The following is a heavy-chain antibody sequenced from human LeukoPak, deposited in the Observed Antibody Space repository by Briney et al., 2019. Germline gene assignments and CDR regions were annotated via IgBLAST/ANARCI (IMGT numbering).Heavy chain of an antibody. CDR2: IYTSGST. D-gene: IGHD3-22*01. CDR3: ARSNYFYDSSGPFDY. Sequence: KPSETLSLTCTVSGGSIRSYYWSWIRQPAGKGLEWIGRIYTSGSTNYNPSLKSRVTMPVDTSKNQFSLKLSSVTAADTAVYYCARSNYFYDSSGPFDYWGQGTLVTVSS. CDR1: GGSIRSYY. J-gene: IGHJ4*02. V-gene: IGHV4-4*07.